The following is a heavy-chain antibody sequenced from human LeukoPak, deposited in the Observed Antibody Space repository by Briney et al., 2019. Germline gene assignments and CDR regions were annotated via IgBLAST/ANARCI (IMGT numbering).Heavy chain of an antibody. V-gene: IGHV1-69*13. CDR2: IIPIFGTA. CDR3: AREKRGDYYYYYGMDV. D-gene: IGHD3-16*01. Sequence: SVKVSCKASGYTFTGYYMHWVRQAPGQGLEWMGGIIPIFGTANYAQKFQGRVTITADESTSTAYMELSSLRSEDTAVYYCAREKRGDYYYYYGMDVWGKGTTVTVSS. CDR1: GYTFTGYY. J-gene: IGHJ6*04.